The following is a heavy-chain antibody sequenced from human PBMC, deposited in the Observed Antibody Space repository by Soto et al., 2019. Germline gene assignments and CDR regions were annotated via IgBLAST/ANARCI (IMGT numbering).Heavy chain of an antibody. Sequence: QITLKESGPTLVKPTQTLTLTCNFSGFSLSTSGVGVGWIRQPPGKALEWLALIYWDDDKRYSPSLKSRLTITKDTSKNQVVLTMTNMDPVDTATYYCAHRPVAASETGSKWFDPWGQGTLVTVSS. V-gene: IGHV2-5*02. J-gene: IGHJ5*02. CDR3: AHRPVAASETGSKWFDP. CDR2: IYWDDDK. D-gene: IGHD6-13*01. CDR1: GFSLSTSGVG.